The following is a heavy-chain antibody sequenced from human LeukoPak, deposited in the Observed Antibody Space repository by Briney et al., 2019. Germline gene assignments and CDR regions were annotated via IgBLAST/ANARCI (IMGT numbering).Heavy chain of an antibody. CDR3: ARTTPYSSSWYFFDY. Sequence: GGSLRLSCVASGFTFDEYGMSWVRQAPGKGLEWVSGINWNGGSTGYADSVKGRFTISRDNAKNSLYLQMNSLRAEDTALYHCARTTPYSSSWYFFDYWGQGTLVTVSS. D-gene: IGHD6-13*01. J-gene: IGHJ4*02. V-gene: IGHV3-20*01. CDR2: INWNGGST. CDR1: GFTFDEYG.